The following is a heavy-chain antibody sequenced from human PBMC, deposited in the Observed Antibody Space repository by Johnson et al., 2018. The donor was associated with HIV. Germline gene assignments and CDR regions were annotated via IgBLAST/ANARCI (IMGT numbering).Heavy chain of an antibody. J-gene: IGHJ3*02. CDR1: GFTFSRYA. V-gene: IGHV3-30-3*02. CDR2: ISYHGTNK. D-gene: IGHD6-13*01. CDR3: AKYRQQLVRSAFDI. Sequence: QVQLVESGGGVVQPGRSLRLSCAASGFTFSRYAMHWVRQAPGKGLEWVAVISYHGTNKYYADSVKGRFTISRDKSKNTLYLQLNSLRAEDTAVYYCAKYRQQLVRSAFDIWGQGTMVTVSS.